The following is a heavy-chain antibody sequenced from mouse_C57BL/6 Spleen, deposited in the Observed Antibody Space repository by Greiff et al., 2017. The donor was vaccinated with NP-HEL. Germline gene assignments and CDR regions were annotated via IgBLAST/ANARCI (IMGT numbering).Heavy chain of an antibody. CDR3: ARGTYYDYDGAMDY. CDR2: IYPGSGST. V-gene: IGHV1-55*01. Sequence: QVQLQQPGAELVKPGASVKMSCKASGYTFTSYWITWVKQRPGQGLEWIGDIYPGSGSTNYNEKFKSKATLTVDTSSSTAYMQLSSLTSEDSAVYYCARGTYYDYDGAMDYWGQGTSVTVSS. CDR1: GYTFTSYW. J-gene: IGHJ4*01. D-gene: IGHD2-4*01.